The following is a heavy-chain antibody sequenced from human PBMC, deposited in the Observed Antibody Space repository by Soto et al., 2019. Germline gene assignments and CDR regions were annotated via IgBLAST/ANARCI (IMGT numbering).Heavy chain of an antibody. V-gene: IGHV3-23*01. CDR3: AKDSGSNS. J-gene: IGHJ4*02. CDR1: GVTLSSYA. Sequence: XGSLILSCAAAGVTLSSYAMSWVRQAPGNGLEWVSAISGSGGSTYYADSVKGRFTISRDNSKNTLYLQMNSLRAEDTAVYYCAKDSGSNSWGQGTLVTVSS. D-gene: IGHD1-26*01. CDR2: ISGSGGST.